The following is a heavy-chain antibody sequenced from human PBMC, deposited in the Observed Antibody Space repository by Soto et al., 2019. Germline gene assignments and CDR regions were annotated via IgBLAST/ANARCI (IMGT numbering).Heavy chain of an antibody. Sequence: ESGGGVVQPGRSLRLSCAASGFTFSSYAMHWDRQAPGKGLEWVAVISYDGSNKYYADSVKGRFTISRDNSKNTLYLQMNSLRAEDTAVYYCAKDRRPNYYYGMDVWGQGTTVTVSS. D-gene: IGHD6-25*01. CDR1: GFTFSSYA. CDR2: ISYDGSNK. V-gene: IGHV3-30*18. J-gene: IGHJ6*02. CDR3: AKDRRPNYYYGMDV.